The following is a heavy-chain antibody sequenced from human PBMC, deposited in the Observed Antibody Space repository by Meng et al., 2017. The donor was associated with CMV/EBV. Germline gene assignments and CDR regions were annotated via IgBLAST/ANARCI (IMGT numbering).Heavy chain of an antibody. J-gene: IGHJ4*02. CDR1: GFSLSTSGMC. Sequence: SGPTLVKPTQTLTLNCTFSGFSLSTSGMCVSWVRQPPGKALAWLALIDWDDDKYYSTSLKTRLTISKDTSKNQVVLTMTNMDPVDTATYYCARIAYGGNSGYFDYWGQGTLVTVSS. D-gene: IGHD4-23*01. CDR3: ARIAYGGNSGYFDY. CDR2: IDWDDDK. V-gene: IGHV2-70*20.